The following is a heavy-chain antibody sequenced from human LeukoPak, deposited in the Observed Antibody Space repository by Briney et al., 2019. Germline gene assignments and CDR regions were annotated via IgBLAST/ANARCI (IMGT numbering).Heavy chain of an antibody. CDR3: ATALGNYYDSSGYRDY. CDR1: GFTFSSYS. D-gene: IGHD3-22*01. J-gene: IGHJ4*02. Sequence: PGRSLRLSCAASGFTFSSYSMNWVRQAPGKGLEWVSSISSSSSYIYYADSVKGRFTISRDNAKNSLYLQMNSLRAEDTAVYYCATALGNYYDSSGYRDYWGQGTLVTVSS. CDR2: ISSSSSYI. V-gene: IGHV3-21*01.